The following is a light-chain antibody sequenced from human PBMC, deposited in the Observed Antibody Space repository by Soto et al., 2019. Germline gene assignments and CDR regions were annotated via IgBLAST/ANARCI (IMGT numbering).Light chain of an antibody. CDR1: QSISIY. V-gene: IGKV1-39*01. CDR3: QQSYSTPRYT. Sequence: DIQMTQSPSSLSASVGHRVTITCRASQSISIYLNWFQQKPGKAPKLLIYAASSLQSGVPSRFSGSGSGTDFTLTISSLQPEDFATYYCQQSYSTPRYTFGQGTKLEIK. J-gene: IGKJ2*01. CDR2: AAS.